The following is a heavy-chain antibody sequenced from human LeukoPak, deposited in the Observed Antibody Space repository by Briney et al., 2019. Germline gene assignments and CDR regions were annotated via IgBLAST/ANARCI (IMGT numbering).Heavy chain of an antibody. CDR1: GYTFSRYW. D-gene: IGHD3-16*01. CDR2: INEDGSTT. V-gene: IGHV3-74*01. Sequence: GGSLRLSCVGSGYTFSRYWMRWVRQAPGKGLVWVSRINEDGSTTDYADSVKGRFTISRDNAKNTLSLQMNSLRAEDTAVYYCTRDTFGGDDFWGQGTLVTVSS. CDR3: TRDTFGGDDF. J-gene: IGHJ4*02.